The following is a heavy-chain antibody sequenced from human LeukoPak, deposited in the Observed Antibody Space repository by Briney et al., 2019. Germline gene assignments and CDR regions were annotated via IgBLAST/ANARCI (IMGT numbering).Heavy chain of an antibody. D-gene: IGHD3-16*02. CDR2: IYYSGST. V-gene: IGHV4-31*11. CDR1: GESFSGYY. CDR3: ARVPQSPRIMITFGGVIGAFDI. J-gene: IGHJ3*02. Sequence: SETLSLTCVVYGESFSGYYWSWIRQHPGKGLEWIGYIYYSGSTYYNPSLKSRVTISVDTSKNQFSLKLSSVTAADTAVYYCARVPQSPRIMITFGGVIGAFDIWGQGTMVTVSS.